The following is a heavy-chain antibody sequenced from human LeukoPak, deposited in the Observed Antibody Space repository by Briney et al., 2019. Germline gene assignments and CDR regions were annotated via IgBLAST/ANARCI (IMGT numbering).Heavy chain of an antibody. CDR3: AGVRTGPQYSDY. V-gene: IGHV3-7*05. J-gene: IGHJ4*02. CDR1: GFTFSSYW. Sequence: GGSLRLSCAASGFTFSSYWMSWVRQAPGKGLEWVANIKQDGSEKYYVDSVKGRFTISRDNAKNSLYLQMNSLGAEDTAVYYCAGVRTGPQYSDYWGQGTLVTVSS. D-gene: IGHD1-1*01. CDR2: IKQDGSEK.